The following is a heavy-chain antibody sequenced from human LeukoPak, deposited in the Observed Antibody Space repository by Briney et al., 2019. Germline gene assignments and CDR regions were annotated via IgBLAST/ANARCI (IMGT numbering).Heavy chain of an antibody. CDR3: ARGPPVWEDCSGGSCYLFDY. Sequence: ASVKVSCKASGGTFSSYAISWVRQAPGQGLEWMGRIIPILGIANYAQEFQGRVTITTDKSTSTAYMELSSLRSEGTAVYYCARGPPVWEDCSGGSCYLFDYWGQGTLVTVSS. CDR1: GGTFSSYA. V-gene: IGHV1-69*04. D-gene: IGHD2-15*01. CDR2: IIPILGIA. J-gene: IGHJ4*02.